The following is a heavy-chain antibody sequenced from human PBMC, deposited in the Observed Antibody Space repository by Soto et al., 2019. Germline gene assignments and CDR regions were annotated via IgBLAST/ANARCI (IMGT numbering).Heavy chain of an antibody. CDR3: SRRAPEGFDP. CDR2: INYSGST. CDR1: GGSFCSSAYY. Sequence: PSETLSLTCGVSGGSFCSSAYYWGWIRQAPGKGLEWIGSINYSGSTYYNPSLKSRVTISVDTSRNQFSLKLSSVTAADTALYYCSRRAPEGFDPWGQGTLVTVSS. V-gene: IGHV4-39*01. J-gene: IGHJ5*02.